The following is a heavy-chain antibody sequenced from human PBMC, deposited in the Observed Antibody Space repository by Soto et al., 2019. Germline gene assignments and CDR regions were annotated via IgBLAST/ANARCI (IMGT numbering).Heavy chain of an antibody. CDR2: ISDGGDTT. Sequence: QRLSCAASGFSFSSYEMNWVRQAPGKGLEWVSAISDGGDTTYYADSVKGRFTISRDNSKNTLYLQMDSLRAEDTAVYYCAKNRGIIMIVESWGQGTLVTVSS. D-gene: IGHD3-22*01. CDR3: AKNRGIIMIVES. V-gene: IGHV3-23*01. J-gene: IGHJ4*02. CDR1: GFSFSSYE.